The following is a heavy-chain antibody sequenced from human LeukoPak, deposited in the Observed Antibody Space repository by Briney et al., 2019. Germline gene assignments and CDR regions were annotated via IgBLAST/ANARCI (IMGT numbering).Heavy chain of an antibody. CDR2: ISAYNGNT. Sequence: GASVKVSCKASGYTFTSYGISWVRQAPGQGLEWMGWISAYNGNTNYAQKLQGRVTMTTDTSTSTAYMELRSLRSDDTAVYYCARVIYYDCLSCGGLIGYNWFDPWGQGTLVTVSS. D-gene: IGHD3-3*01. J-gene: IGHJ5*02. CDR1: GYTFTSYG. V-gene: IGHV1-18*01. CDR3: ARVIYYDCLSCGGLIGYNWFDP.